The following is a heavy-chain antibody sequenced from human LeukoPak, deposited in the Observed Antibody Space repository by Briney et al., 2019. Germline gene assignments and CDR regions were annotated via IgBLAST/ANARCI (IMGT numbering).Heavy chain of an antibody. Sequence: GGSLRLSCAASGFTVSSNYMSWVRQAPGKGLEWVSVVYSGGSTYYADSVKDRFTISRDNSKNTLYLQMNSLRAEDTAVYYCASTIFGVVNWAYWGQGTLVTVSS. CDR3: ASTIFGVVNWAY. CDR2: VYSGGST. D-gene: IGHD3-3*02. J-gene: IGHJ4*02. CDR1: GFTVSSNY. V-gene: IGHV3-66*02.